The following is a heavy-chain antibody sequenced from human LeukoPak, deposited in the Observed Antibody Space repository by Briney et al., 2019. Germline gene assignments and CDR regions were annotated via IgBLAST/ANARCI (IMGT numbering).Heavy chain of an antibody. V-gene: IGHV4-39*07. CDR2: IYYSGST. CDR3: ARDGGWGIVVVPGIDY. J-gene: IGHJ4*02. D-gene: IGHD2-2*01. Sequence: GSLRLSCAASGFTFSSYWMSWVRQPPGKGLEWIGSIYYSGSTYYNPSLKSRVTISVDTSKNQFSLKLSSVTAADTAVYYCARDGGWGIVVVPGIDYWGQGTLVTVSS. CDR1: GFTFSSYW.